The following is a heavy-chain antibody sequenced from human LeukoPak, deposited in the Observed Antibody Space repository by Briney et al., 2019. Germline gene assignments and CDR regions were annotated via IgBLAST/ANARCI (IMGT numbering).Heavy chain of an antibody. Sequence: PGGSLRLSCAASGFTVSSNYMSWVRQAPGKGLEWVSVIYSGGSTYYADSVKGRFTISRDNSKNTLYLQMNSLRAEDTAAYYCASLDGYNAFDIWGQGTMVTVSS. D-gene: IGHD5-24*01. V-gene: IGHV3-53*01. J-gene: IGHJ3*02. CDR2: IYSGGST. CDR1: GFTVSSNY. CDR3: ASLDGYNAFDI.